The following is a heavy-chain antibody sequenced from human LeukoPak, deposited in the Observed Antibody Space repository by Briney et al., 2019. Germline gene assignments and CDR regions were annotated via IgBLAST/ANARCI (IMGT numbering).Heavy chain of an antibody. Sequence: ASVKVSFKACGGTFINYAIRWVRQAPGQGLEGMGRIIPILGIANYAQKFQGRVTITADKSTSTAYMELSSLRSEDTAVYYCARQFDILTGYYVKKNWFDPWGQGTLVTVSS. CDR1: GGTFINYA. CDR3: ARQFDILTGYYVKKNWFDP. V-gene: IGHV1-69*04. J-gene: IGHJ5*02. D-gene: IGHD3-9*01. CDR2: IIPILGIA.